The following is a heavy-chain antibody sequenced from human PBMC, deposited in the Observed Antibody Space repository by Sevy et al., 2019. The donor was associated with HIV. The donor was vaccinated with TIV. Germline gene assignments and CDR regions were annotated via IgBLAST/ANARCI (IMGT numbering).Heavy chain of an antibody. CDR2: VTVYNGNP. V-gene: IGHV1-18*01. CDR1: GDTFTSYG. CDR3: ARGPTSIVRGRTVYYGLDV. D-gene: IGHD1-26*01. J-gene: IGHJ6*02. Sequence: ASVKVSCKASGDTFTSYGISWVRQAPRQGLEWMGWVTVYNGNPNYALKFQDRLILTTDTSTSTAYMELWSLRSDDTAVYYCARGPTSIVRGRTVYYGLDVWGQGSTVTVSS.